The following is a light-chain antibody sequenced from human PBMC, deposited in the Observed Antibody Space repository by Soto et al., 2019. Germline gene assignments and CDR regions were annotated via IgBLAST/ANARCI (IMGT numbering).Light chain of an antibody. CDR3: QQYNNWPPTWT. CDR1: QSVSST. V-gene: IGKV3-15*01. Sequence: EILMTQSPATLSVSPGERATLSCRASQSVSSTLAWYQQKPGQAPRLLIYGASARATGIPARFSGSGSGTEFTLTISSLQSEDFALYYCQQYNNWPPTWTFGQGTKVDIK. CDR2: GAS. J-gene: IGKJ1*01.